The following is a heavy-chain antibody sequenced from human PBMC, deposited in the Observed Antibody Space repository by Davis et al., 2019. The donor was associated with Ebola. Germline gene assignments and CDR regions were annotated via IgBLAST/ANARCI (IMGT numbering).Heavy chain of an antibody. CDR1: EFSLSTYA. D-gene: IGHD2-21*02. CDR2: IYYDGSNK. J-gene: IGHJ4*02. Sequence: GGSLRLSCAASEFSLSTYAIHWARQAPGKGLEWVAVIYYDGSNKYYADSVKGRFTISRDNSKDTLFLQMNSLRAEDTAVYYCARVGGDQGFDYWGQGTLVTVSS. CDR3: ARVGGDQGFDY. V-gene: IGHV3-33*08.